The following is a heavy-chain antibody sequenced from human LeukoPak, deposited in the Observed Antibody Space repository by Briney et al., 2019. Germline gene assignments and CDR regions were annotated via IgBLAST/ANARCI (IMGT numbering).Heavy chain of an antibody. V-gene: IGHV3-23*01. CDR1: GFTFSNYA. J-gene: IGHJ6*02. CDR2: ISDSGGST. CDR3: AKVPYSDYGSGRPPFMDV. D-gene: IGHD3-10*01. Sequence: GGSLRLSCAASGFTFSNYAMSWVRQAPGKGLEWVSTISDSGGSTYYADPVKGRFTISRDNSKNTLYLQMSSLRAEDTAIHYCAKVPYSDYGSGRPPFMDVWGQGTTVAVSS.